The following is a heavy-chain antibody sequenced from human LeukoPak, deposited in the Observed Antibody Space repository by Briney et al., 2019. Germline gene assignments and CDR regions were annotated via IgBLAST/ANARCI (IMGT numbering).Heavy chain of an antibody. CDR1: GFTFSSYG. D-gene: IGHD2-2*01. CDR2: IRYDGSNK. Sequence: PGGSLRLSCAASGFTFSSYGMHWVRQAPGKGLEWVAFIRYDGSNKYYADSVKGRFTISRDNSKSTLYLQMNSLRAEDTAVYYCAKASARYCSSTSCHRLDAFDIWGQGTMVTVSS. CDR3: AKASARYCSSTSCHRLDAFDI. V-gene: IGHV3-30*02. J-gene: IGHJ3*02.